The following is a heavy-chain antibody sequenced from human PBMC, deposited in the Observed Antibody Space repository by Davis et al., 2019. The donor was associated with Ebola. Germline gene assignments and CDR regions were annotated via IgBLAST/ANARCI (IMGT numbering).Heavy chain of an antibody. Sequence: PGGSLRLSCAVSGFTFSGSWMSWVRQAPGKGLEWVANINQDGSQKSYVDSVKGRFTISRDNAKNSLYLQMNSLRVEDTAVYYCAAPYFDYWSDYHGYWGQGTLVTVSS. CDR2: INQDGSQK. CDR3: AAPYFDYWSDYHGY. D-gene: IGHD3-3*01. V-gene: IGHV3-7*01. CDR1: GFTFSGSW. J-gene: IGHJ4*02.